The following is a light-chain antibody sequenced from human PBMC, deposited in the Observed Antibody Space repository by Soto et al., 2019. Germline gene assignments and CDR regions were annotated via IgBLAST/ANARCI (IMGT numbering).Light chain of an antibody. Sequence: YELTQPPSVSVSPGQTASITCSGDKLGDKYACWYQQKPGQSPVLVIYQGSKRPSGIPERFSGSNSGNTATLTISGTQAMDEADYYCQAWDSSTVVFGGGTKLTVL. V-gene: IGLV3-1*01. CDR2: QGS. J-gene: IGLJ2*01. CDR1: KLGDKY. CDR3: QAWDSSTVV.